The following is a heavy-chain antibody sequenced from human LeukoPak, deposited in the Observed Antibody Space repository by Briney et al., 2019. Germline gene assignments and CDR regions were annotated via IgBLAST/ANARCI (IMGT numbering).Heavy chain of an antibody. J-gene: IGHJ5*02. Sequence: ASVEVSCKASGYTFTGYYMHWVRQAPGQGLEWMGWINPNSGGTNYAQKFQGRVTMTRDTSISTAYMELSRLRSDDTAVYYCARKSSGWYGDWFDPWGQGTLVTVSS. D-gene: IGHD6-19*01. V-gene: IGHV1-2*02. CDR3: ARKSSGWYGDWFDP. CDR2: INPNSGGT. CDR1: GYTFTGYY.